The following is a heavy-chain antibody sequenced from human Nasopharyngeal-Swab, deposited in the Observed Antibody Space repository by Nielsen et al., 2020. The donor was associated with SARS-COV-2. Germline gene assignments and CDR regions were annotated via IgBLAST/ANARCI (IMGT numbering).Heavy chain of an antibody. CDR3: ARGGSSLGANLEDP. CDR2: MPTNSGNT. V-gene: IGHV1-8*01. J-gene: IGHJ5*02. Sequence: ASVKVSCKASWYTFINHDINWVRQSTRQGFEGMGWMPTNSGNTGYAQKFQDRVTMTRNTSTRTAYLELRSLRSEDTAVYYCARGGSSLGANLEDPWGQGTLVIVSS. CDR1: WYTFINHD. D-gene: IGHD3-10*01.